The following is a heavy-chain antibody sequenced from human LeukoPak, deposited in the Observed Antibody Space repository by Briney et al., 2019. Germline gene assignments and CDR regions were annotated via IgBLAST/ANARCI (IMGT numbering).Heavy chain of an antibody. CDR2: ISGSGGST. Sequence: GGSLRLSCAASGFTFSSYAMSWVRQAPGKGLEWVSAISGSGGSTYYADSVKGRFTISRDNSKNTLYLQMNSLRAEDTAVYYCAKGLEYYYDSSGYYYVYWGQGTLVTVSS. CDR3: AKGLEYYYDSSGYYYVY. J-gene: IGHJ4*02. CDR1: GFTFSSYA. D-gene: IGHD3-22*01. V-gene: IGHV3-23*01.